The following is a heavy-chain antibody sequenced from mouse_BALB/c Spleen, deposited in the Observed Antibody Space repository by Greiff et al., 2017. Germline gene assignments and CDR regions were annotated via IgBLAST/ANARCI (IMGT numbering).Heavy chain of an antibody. V-gene: IGHV5-6*01. Sequence: EVKLMESGGDLVKPGGSLKLSCAASGFTFSSYGMSWVRQTPDKRLEWVATISSGGSYTYYPDSVKGRFTISRDNAKNTLYLQMSSLKSEDTAMYYCARHDDYDVTYYYAMDYWGQGTSVTVSS. D-gene: IGHD2-4*01. CDR1: GFTFSSYG. J-gene: IGHJ4*01. CDR3: ARHDDYDVTYYYAMDY. CDR2: ISSGGSYT.